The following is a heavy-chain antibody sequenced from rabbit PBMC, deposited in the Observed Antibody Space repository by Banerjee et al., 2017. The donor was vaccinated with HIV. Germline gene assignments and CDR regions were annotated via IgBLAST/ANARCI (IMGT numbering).Heavy chain of an antibody. CDR2: IYAGSSGST. D-gene: IGHD1-1*01. CDR3: ARYAVGSGAYNSFNL. Sequence: QEQLEESGGDLVKPEGSLTLTCTASGFSFSSSYYMCWVRQAPGKGLEWIACIYAGSSGSTWYANWAKGRFTISKTSSTTVTLQMTSLTAADTATYFCARYAVGSGAYNSFNLWGQGTLVTVS. CDR1: GFSFSSSYY. V-gene: IGHV1S45*01. J-gene: IGHJ4*01.